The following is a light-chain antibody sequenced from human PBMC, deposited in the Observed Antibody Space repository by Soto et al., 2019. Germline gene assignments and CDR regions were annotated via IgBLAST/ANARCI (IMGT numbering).Light chain of an antibody. J-gene: IGKJ1*01. CDR3: QQYNNWPERGT. V-gene: IGKV3-15*01. Sequence: EIVMTQSPATLSVSPGERATLSCRASQSVSSNLAWYQQKPGQAPRLLIYGASTRATGIPARFSGSGSGTKFTLTISTLRSEVFAFYYCQQYNNWPERGTFGKGTKV. CDR2: GAS. CDR1: QSVSSN.